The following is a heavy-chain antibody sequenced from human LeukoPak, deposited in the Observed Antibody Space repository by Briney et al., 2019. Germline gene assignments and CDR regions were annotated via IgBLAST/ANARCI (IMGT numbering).Heavy chain of an antibody. CDR1: GYTFTNYG. CDR3: ARDRIQLWDNWFDP. CDR2: ISAYNGNT. V-gene: IGHV1-18*01. J-gene: IGHJ5*02. Sequence: ASVKVSCKASGYTFTNYGISWVRQAPGQGLEWMGWISAYNGNTNYAQKLQGRVTMTTDTSTSTAYMELRSLRSDDTAVYYCARDRIQLWDNWFDPWGQGTLVTVSS. D-gene: IGHD5-18*01.